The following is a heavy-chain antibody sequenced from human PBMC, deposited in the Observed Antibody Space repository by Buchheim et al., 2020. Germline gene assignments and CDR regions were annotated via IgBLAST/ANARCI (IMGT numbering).Heavy chain of an antibody. CDR1: GFTVSSNY. V-gene: IGHV3-66*01. D-gene: IGHD3-10*01. Sequence: EVQLVESGGGLVQPGGSLRLSCAASGFTVSSNYMSWVRQAPGKGLEWVSVIYSGGSTYYADSVKGRFTISRDNSKTTLYFQMNSLRAEDTAVYYCARVPSLWMPYYYYGMDVWGQGTT. CDR2: IYSGGST. CDR3: ARVPSLWMPYYYYGMDV. J-gene: IGHJ6*02.